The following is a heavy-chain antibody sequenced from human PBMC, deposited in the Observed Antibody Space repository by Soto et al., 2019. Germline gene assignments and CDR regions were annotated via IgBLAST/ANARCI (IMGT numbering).Heavy chain of an antibody. CDR2: IYYSGST. D-gene: IGHD3-22*01. CDR3: ARNLLVNSGFDY. Sequence: SETLSLTCTVSGGSISSYYWSWIRQPPGKGLEWIGYIYYSGSTNYNPSLNSRVTISVDTAKNQFSLKLSSVTAADTAVYYCARNLLVNSGFDYWGQGTLVTVSS. V-gene: IGHV4-59*01. CDR1: GGSISSYY. J-gene: IGHJ4*02.